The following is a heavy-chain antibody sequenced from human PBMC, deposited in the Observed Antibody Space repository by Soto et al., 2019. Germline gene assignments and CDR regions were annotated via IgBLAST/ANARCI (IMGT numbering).Heavy chain of an antibody. J-gene: IGHJ4*02. Sequence: EVHLVESGGGLLQPGGSLRLSCAASGFTFSMYWMHWVRQVPGKGPEWVSRINDDGSHTNYADSVKGRFTISRDNAKKTFYLQMNDLRAEDTAVYYCTRGPRSTSTGTGAFWGQGTLVTVSS. CDR3: TRGPRSTSTGTGAF. V-gene: IGHV3-74*01. D-gene: IGHD1-1*01. CDR1: GFTFSMYW. CDR2: INDDGSHT.